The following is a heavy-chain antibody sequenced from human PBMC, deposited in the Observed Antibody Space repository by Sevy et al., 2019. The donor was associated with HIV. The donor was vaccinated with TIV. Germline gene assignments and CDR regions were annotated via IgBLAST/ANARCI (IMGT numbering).Heavy chain of an antibody. CDR1: GFTFSDYW. J-gene: IGHJ4*02. Sequence: GGSLRLSCAAFGFTFSDYWMGWVRQAPGKGLEWVASIKQDGSQKKYVDSVRGRFTISRDNAKNSLCLQMDSLRVGATAMYDCASEVWPGDFWGQGTLVTVSS. D-gene: IGHD2-21*01. CDR2: IKQDGSQK. V-gene: IGHV3-7*01. CDR3: ASEVWPGDF.